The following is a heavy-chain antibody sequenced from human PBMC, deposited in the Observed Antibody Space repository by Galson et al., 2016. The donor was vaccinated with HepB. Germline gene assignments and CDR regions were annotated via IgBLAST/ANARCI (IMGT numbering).Heavy chain of an antibody. Sequence: SLRLSCAASGLTFSVYDMHWVRQAPGKGPEWVAVISFDGDNKYYADSVKGRFAISRDNSKATLSLQMNSLRSDDTAVYFCAKGPGIPSTVGLDSWGQGTLVTVSS. CDR3: AKGPGIPSTVGLDS. CDR1: GLTFSVYD. V-gene: IGHV3-30*09. J-gene: IGHJ5*01. D-gene: IGHD4-23*01. CDR2: ISFDGDNK.